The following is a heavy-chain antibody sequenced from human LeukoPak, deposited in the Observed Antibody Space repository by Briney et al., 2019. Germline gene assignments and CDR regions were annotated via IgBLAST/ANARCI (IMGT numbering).Heavy chain of an antibody. V-gene: IGHV7-4-1*02. CDR1: GYTFTNFD. CDR2: INTNTGNP. Sequence: ASVKVSCKASGYTFTNFDINWVRQAPGQGLEWMGWINTNTGNPTYAQGFTGRFVFSLDTSVSSAYLQISSLKAEDTAVYYCARYPGWELSSFYYGMDDWGQGTTITVSS. CDR3: ARYPGWELSSFYYGMDD. D-gene: IGHD1-26*01. J-gene: IGHJ6*02.